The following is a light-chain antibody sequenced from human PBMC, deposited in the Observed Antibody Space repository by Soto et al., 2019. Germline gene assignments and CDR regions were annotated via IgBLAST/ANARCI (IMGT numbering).Light chain of an antibody. V-gene: IGKV3-11*01. CDR3: QQYNNWPPCT. CDR1: QSVSSY. CDR2: DAS. J-gene: IGKJ2*02. Sequence: EIVLTQSPATLSLSPGERATLSCRASQSVSSYLAWYQQKPGQAPRLLIYDASNRATGIPARFSGSGSGTDFTLTISSLEPEDFAVYYCQQYNNWPPCTFGQGTKVEIK.